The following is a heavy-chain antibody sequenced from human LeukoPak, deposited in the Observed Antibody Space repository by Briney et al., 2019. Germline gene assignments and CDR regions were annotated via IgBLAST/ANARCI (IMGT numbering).Heavy chain of an antibody. Sequence: SETLSLTCTVSGGSISSSSYYWGWLRQPPGKGLEWIGSIYYSGTNHYNPSLKSRVTISVDTSKNQFSLKLRSMTAADTAVYYCGRDYGDYPYWYFDPWGRGTVVTVSS. CDR2: IYYSGTN. D-gene: IGHD4-17*01. CDR3: GRDYGDYPYWYFDP. J-gene: IGHJ2*01. CDR1: GGSISSSSYY. V-gene: IGHV4-39*01.